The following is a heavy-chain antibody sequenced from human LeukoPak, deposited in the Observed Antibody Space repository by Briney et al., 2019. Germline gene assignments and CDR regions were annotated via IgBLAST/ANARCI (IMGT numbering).Heavy chain of an antibody. Sequence: ASVKVSCKASGYTFTGYYMHWVRQAPGQGLEWMGWINPNSGGTNYAQKFRGRVTMTRDTSISTAYMELSRLRSDDTAVYYCARVYDYVWGSYRYEALSYWGQGTLVTVSS. CDR2: INPNSGGT. CDR3: ARVYDYVWGSYRYEALSY. V-gene: IGHV1-2*02. J-gene: IGHJ4*02. D-gene: IGHD3-16*02. CDR1: GYTFTGYY.